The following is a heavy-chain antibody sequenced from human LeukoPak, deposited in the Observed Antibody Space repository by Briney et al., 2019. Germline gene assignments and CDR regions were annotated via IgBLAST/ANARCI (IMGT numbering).Heavy chain of an antibody. D-gene: IGHD1-1*01. CDR1: GYTFTDYF. Sequence: ASVKVSCKTSGYTFTDYFMQWVRHAPGQGLEWMGWINPNSGGTSYAQKFQGRVTMTRDTSIGTAYMELSRLRSDDTAVYYCARDYELGTAGTAYEYFDNWGQGTLVTVSS. CDR3: ARDYELGTAGTAYEYFDN. V-gene: IGHV1-2*02. J-gene: IGHJ4*02. CDR2: INPNSGGT.